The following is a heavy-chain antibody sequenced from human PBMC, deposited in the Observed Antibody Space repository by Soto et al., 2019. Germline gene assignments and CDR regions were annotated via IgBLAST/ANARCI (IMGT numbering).Heavy chain of an antibody. CDR1: GGTFSSYA. Sequence: QVQLVQSGAEVKKPGSSVKVSCKASGGTFSSYAISWVRQAPGQGLELMGGIIPIFGTANYAQKFQVRVTITADKSTSTAYMELSRLRSEDTAVFYCASLLGYCSSTSCYLVGYYYYGMDVWGHGTTVTVSS. J-gene: IGHJ6*02. D-gene: IGHD2-2*01. CDR2: IIPIFGTA. CDR3: ASLLGYCSSTSCYLVGYYYYGMDV. V-gene: IGHV1-69*06.